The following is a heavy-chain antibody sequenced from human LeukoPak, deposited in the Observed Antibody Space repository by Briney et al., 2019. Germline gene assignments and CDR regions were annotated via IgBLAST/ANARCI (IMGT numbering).Heavy chain of an antibody. J-gene: IGHJ4*02. CDR2: AWHDGSNK. D-gene: IGHD3-10*01. CDR3: ARELFGSGSCPDY. CDR1: GLTFSSYA. V-gene: IGHV3-33*01. Sequence: GGSLRLSCTAPGLTFSSYAIHWIRQAPGKGLEWVALAWHDGSNKYYADSVKGRFTISRDNSKNTVYLQMNSLRAEDTAVYYCARELFGSGSCPDYWGQGTLVTVSS.